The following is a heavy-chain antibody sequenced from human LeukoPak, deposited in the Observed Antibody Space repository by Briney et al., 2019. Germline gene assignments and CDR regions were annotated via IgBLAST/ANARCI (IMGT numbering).Heavy chain of an antibody. V-gene: IGHV4-34*01. J-gene: IGHJ6*04. Sequence: PSETLSLTCAVYGGSFSGYYWSWIRQPPGKGLEWIGEINHSGSTNYNPSLKSRVTISVDTSKNQFSLKLSSVTAADTAVYHCARDRWELPLMDVWGKGTTVTVSS. CDR1: GGSFSGYY. CDR3: ARDRWELPLMDV. D-gene: IGHD1-26*01. CDR2: INHSGST.